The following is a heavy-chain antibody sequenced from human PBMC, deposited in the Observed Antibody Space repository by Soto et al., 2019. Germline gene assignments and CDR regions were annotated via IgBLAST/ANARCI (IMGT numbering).Heavy chain of an antibody. D-gene: IGHD2-21*01. CDR1: GFTFSSYW. V-gene: IGHV3-74*01. CDR3: ARDVMGDNWFDP. CDR2: IKGDVSST. J-gene: IGHJ5*02. Sequence: EVQLVESGGGLVQPGGSLRLSCAASGFTFSSYWMHWVRQAPGRGLVWVSGIKGDVSSTSYADSVKGRFTISRDNARNTLCLQMNSLRVEDTAVYYCARDVMGDNWFDPWGQGTLVTVSS.